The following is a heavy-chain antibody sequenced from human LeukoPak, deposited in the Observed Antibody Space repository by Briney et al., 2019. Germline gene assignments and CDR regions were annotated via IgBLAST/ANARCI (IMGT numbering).Heavy chain of an antibody. J-gene: IGHJ3*02. D-gene: IGHD3-22*01. CDR2: ISSSGSTI. CDR3: ARSLPYYYDSSGYYGAFDI. CDR1: GFTFSSYA. Sequence: PGGSLRLSCAASGFTFSSYAMSWIRQALGKGLEWVSYISSSGSTIYYADSVKGRFTISRDNAKNSLYLQMNSLRAEDTAVYYCARSLPYYYDSSGYYGAFDIWGQGTMVTVSS. V-gene: IGHV3-11*01.